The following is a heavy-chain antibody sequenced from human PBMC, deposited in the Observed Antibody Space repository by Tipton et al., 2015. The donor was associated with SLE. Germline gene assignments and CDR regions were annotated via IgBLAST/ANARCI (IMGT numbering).Heavy chain of an antibody. CDR2: IYYSGST. D-gene: IGHD1-26*01. Sequence: LRLSCTVSGGSISSSSYYWGWIRQPPGKGLEWIGSIYYSGSTYYNPSLKSRVTISVDTSKNQFSLKLSSVTAADTAVYYCARGFEELDSWGQGTLVTVSS. V-gene: IGHV4-39*07. J-gene: IGHJ4*02. CDR1: GGSISSSSYY. CDR3: ARGFEELDS.